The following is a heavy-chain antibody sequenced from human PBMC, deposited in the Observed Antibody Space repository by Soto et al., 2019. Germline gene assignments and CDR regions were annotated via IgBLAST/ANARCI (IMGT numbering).Heavy chain of an antibody. D-gene: IGHD2-2*01. V-gene: IGHV3-33*01. CDR3: ASRSPALDY. CDR1: GFTFSSYG. Sequence: QVQLVESGGGVVQPGRSLRLSCEASGFTFSSYGMHWVRQAPGKGLEWVAVIWYDGSKKYYADFVKGRFTISRDNSKNTLYLQMNSLRAEDTAVYYCASRSPALDYWGQGALVTVSS. CDR2: IWYDGSKK. J-gene: IGHJ4*02.